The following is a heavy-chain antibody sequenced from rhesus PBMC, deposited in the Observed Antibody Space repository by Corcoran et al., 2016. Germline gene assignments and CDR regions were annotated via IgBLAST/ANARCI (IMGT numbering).Heavy chain of an antibody. V-gene: IGHV4-173*01. J-gene: IGHJ4*01. Sequence: QLQLQESGPGLVKPSETLSLSCAVSGGSIRSNHWVWIRKPPGKGLEWIGRIFGGVQTPAYHPSLQSRVTISTAPSQSQFSLKLRFVAAADTAVYYCAGGCSGSGCPLVHIDFWGQGVLVTVSS. CDR1: GGSIRSNH. CDR3: AGGCSGSGCPLVHIDF. CDR2: IFGGVQTP. D-gene: IGHD2-21*01.